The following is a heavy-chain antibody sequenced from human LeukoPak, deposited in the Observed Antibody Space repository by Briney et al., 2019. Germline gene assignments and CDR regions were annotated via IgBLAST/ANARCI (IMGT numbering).Heavy chain of an antibody. CDR1: GFTFSTYA. V-gene: IGHV3-23*01. Sequence: GGSLRLSCAVSGFTFSTYAMSWVRQAPGKGLEWVSAISAGGSGAYYADSVKGRFTISRDSSKNTLYLQMNSLRAEDTALYYCAKLRGGDGYKDSFDYWGQGTLVTVSS. CDR2: ISAGGSGA. J-gene: IGHJ4*02. CDR3: AKLRGGDGYKDSFDY. D-gene: IGHD5-24*01.